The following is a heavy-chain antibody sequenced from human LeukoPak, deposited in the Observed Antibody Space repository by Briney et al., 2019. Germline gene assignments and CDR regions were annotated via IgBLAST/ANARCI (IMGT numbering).Heavy chain of an antibody. CDR1: GFTFSSYA. V-gene: IGHV3-15*01. CDR3: TTYFVIVVAATEYFQH. J-gene: IGHJ1*01. Sequence: PGGSLRLSCAASGFTFSSYAMNWVRQAPGKGLEWVGRIKGKTDGGTTDYAAPVKGRFTISRDDSKNTLYLQMNSLKTEDTAVYYCTTYFVIVVAATEYFQHWGQGTLVTVSS. CDR2: IKGKTDGGTT. D-gene: IGHD3-22*01.